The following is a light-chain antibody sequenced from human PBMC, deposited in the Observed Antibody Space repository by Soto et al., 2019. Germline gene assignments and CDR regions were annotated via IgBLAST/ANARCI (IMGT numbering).Light chain of an antibody. CDR1: QDISNS. Sequence: IQMTQSPSSLSASVGDRVTLTCQASQDISNSLIWYQQKPGKAPRLLIYDASDLERGVPSRFSGSGSGTDFTFTISSLQPEDIATYYCQQYDNLPLTFGGGTKVDIK. CDR2: DAS. J-gene: IGKJ4*01. V-gene: IGKV1-33*01. CDR3: QQYDNLPLT.